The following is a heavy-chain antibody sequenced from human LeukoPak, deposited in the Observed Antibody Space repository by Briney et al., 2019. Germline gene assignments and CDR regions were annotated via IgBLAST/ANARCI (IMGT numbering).Heavy chain of an antibody. Sequence: SETLSLTCTVSGGSISSGRYYWSWIRQPPGKGLEWIGYIYHSGSTYYNPSLKSRVTLSVGRSQNQFSLKVNSVTAADTAVYYCARVDGDWLNYYYYMDVWGKGTTVTVSS. D-gene: IGHD3-10*01. CDR1: GGSISSGRYY. CDR3: ARVDGDWLNYYYYMDV. CDR2: IYHSGST. J-gene: IGHJ6*03. V-gene: IGHV4-30-2*01.